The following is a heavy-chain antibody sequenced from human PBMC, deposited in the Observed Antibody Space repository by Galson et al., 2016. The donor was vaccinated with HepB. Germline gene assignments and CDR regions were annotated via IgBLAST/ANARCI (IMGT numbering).Heavy chain of an antibody. CDR1: GASITSDSW. V-gene: IGHV4-4*02. D-gene: IGHD1-20*01. CDR3: ARAVTGTTFDY. J-gene: IGHJ4*02. CDR2: VFHSGRN. Sequence: SETLSLTCSVSGASITSDSWWSWVRQPPEKGLEWIGEVFHSGRNNLNPSLKSRLTISVDKSKNDFSLNLSSVTAADTAIYYCARAVTGTTFDYWGQGTLVTVSS.